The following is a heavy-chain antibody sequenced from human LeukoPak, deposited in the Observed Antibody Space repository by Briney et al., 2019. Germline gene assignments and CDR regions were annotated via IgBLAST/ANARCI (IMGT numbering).Heavy chain of an antibody. CDR2: IYYSGST. V-gene: IGHV4-59*01. Sequence: SETLSLTCTVSGGSISSYYWSWIRQPPGKGLEWTGYIYYSGSTNYNPSLKSRVTISVDTSKNQFSLKLSSVTAADTAVYYCARVSTVVTHLDYWGQGTLVTVSS. CDR1: GGSISSYY. D-gene: IGHD4-23*01. J-gene: IGHJ4*02. CDR3: ARVSTVVTHLDY.